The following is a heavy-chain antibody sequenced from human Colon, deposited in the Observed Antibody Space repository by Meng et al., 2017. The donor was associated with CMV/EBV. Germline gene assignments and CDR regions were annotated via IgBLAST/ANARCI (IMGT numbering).Heavy chain of an antibody. D-gene: IGHD1-1*01. V-gene: IGHV1-18*01. CDR2: ISGSTGYT. J-gene: IGHJ4*02. CDR3: ARGRPNWSGVLDY. CDR1: GYTFTSYG. Sequence: QVHLVQSGAEVKEPGASVFVSCRSSGYTFTSYGINWVRQAPGQGLEWMGWISGSTGYTNRAQKFQGRVTMTTDTSTSTAYLALTSLTSNDTAVYYCARGRPNWSGVLDYWGQGTLVTVSS.